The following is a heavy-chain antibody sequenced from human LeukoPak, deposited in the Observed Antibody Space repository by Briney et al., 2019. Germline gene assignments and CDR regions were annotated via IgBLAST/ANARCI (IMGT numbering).Heavy chain of an antibody. Sequence: GGSLRLSCAASGFTFSSYGMHWVRQAPGKGLEWVAVISYDGSNKYYADSVKGRFTISRDNSKNTLYLQMNSLRAEDTAVYYCAKDLGIAAAGTGCDYWGQGTLVTVSS. D-gene: IGHD6-13*01. J-gene: IGHJ4*02. V-gene: IGHV3-30*18. CDR2: ISYDGSNK. CDR3: AKDLGIAAAGTGCDY. CDR1: GFTFSSYG.